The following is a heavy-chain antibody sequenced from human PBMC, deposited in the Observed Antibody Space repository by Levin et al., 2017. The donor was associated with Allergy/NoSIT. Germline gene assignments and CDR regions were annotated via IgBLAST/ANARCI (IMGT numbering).Heavy chain of an antibody. V-gene: IGHV4-59*01. Sequence: SETLSLTCTVSGSTTSLFYWNWIRQTPGKGLEWIGYINYSGSTKYNPSPKSRLTISLDKSKNQFPLLLTSVTAADAAVYYCARDTGGWYFDRWGQGTLVTVAS. CDR3: ARDTGGWYFDR. CDR2: INYSGST. D-gene: IGHD3-16*01. J-gene: IGHJ5*02. CDR1: GSTTSLFY.